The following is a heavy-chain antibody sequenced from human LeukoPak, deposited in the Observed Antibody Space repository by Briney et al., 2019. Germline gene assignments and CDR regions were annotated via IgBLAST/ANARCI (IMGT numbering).Heavy chain of an antibody. CDR2: IIPIFGTA. V-gene: IGHV1-69*13. J-gene: IGHJ6*03. CDR3: ARGTIFGVDHYYYYYMDV. D-gene: IGHD3-3*01. Sequence: ASVKVSCKASGGTFSSYAISWVRQAPGQGLEWMGGIIPIFGTANYAQKFQGRVTITADESTSTAYMELSSLRSEDTAVYYCARGTIFGVDHYYYYYMDVWGKGTTVTVSS. CDR1: GGTFSSYA.